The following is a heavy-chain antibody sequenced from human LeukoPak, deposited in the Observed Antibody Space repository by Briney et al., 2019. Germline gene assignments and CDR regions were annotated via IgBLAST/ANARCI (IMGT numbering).Heavy chain of an antibody. V-gene: IGHV3-30*03. D-gene: IGHD1-26*01. J-gene: IGHJ6*03. CDR2: ISYDGSNT. Sequence: GGSLRLSCAASGFTFSRHGMHWVRQAPGKGLEWVTIISYDGSNTYYADSVKGGFTISRDNSKNTLFLQMNSLRVEDTAVYYCARHPGDFTGIVNYYYMDVWGKGTAVTVSS. CDR1: GFTFSRHG. CDR3: ARHPGDFTGIVNYYYMDV.